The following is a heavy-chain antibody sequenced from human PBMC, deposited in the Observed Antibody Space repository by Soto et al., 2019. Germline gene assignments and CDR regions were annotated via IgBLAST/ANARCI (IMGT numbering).Heavy chain of an antibody. CDR2: INAGNGNT. Sequence: ASVKVSCKASGYTFTSYAMHWVRQAPGQRLEWVGWINAGNGNTKYSQKFQGRVTITRDTSASTAYMELSSLRSEDTAIYYCARDRCNSDGCYSWLDPSGQGPLLTVSS. CDR1: GYTFTSYA. J-gene: IGHJ5*02. D-gene: IGHD2-21*02. CDR3: ARDRCNSDGCYSWLDP. V-gene: IGHV1-3*01.